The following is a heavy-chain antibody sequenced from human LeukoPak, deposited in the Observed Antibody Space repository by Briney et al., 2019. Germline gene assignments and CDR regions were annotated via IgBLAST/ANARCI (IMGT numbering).Heavy chain of an antibody. D-gene: IGHD2-2*01. J-gene: IGHJ4*02. Sequence: SETLSLTCTVSGGSISSYCWSWIRQPPGKGLEWIGYIYYSATTNYNPSLKSRVTISVDTSKSQFSLKLSSVTAADTAVYYCARGSYQLSLDYWGQGTLVTVSS. CDR3: ARGSYQLSLDY. V-gene: IGHV4-59*01. CDR2: IYYSATT. CDR1: GGSISSYC.